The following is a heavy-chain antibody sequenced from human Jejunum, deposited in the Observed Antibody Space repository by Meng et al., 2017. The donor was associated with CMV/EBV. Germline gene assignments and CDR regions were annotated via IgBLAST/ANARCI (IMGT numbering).Heavy chain of an antibody. Sequence: TFSSYWMSWVRQAPGKGLEWVANIKQDGSEKYYVDSVEGRFTISRDNAKNSLYLQMNSLRAEDTAVYYCTRNLGAAFWSGYAFDFWGQGTLVTVSS. CDR3: TRNLGAAFWSGYAFDF. CDR1: TFSSYW. V-gene: IGHV3-7*01. CDR2: IKQDGSEK. D-gene: IGHD3-3*01. J-gene: IGHJ4*02.